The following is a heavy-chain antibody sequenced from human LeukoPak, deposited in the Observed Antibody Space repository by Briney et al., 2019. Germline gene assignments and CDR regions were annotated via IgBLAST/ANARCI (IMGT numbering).Heavy chain of an antibody. CDR3: EALWGSGSNYYDY. J-gene: IGHJ4*02. CDR2: ISYDGSNK. Sequence: GRSLRLSCAASGFTFSNYGMHWVRQAPGKGLEWVAFISYDGSNKYYADSVKGRFTISRDNSKNMLYLQMNSLRAADTAVYYCEALWGSGSNYYDYWGQGTLVTVSS. D-gene: IGHD3-10*01. V-gene: IGHV3-30*03. CDR1: GFTFSNYG.